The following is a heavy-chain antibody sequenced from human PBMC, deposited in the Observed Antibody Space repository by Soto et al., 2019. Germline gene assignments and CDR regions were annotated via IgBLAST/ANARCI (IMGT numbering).Heavy chain of an antibody. Sequence: DSVKVSCKASGYTFPSYGISWVRQAPGQGLEWMGWISAYNGNTNYAQKLQGRVTMTTDTSTSTAYMELRSLRSDDTAVYYCARGPEQWHAFDIWGQGTMVTVSS. CDR1: GYTFPSYG. V-gene: IGHV1-18*04. CDR2: ISAYNGNT. CDR3: ARGPEQWHAFDI. D-gene: IGHD6-19*01. J-gene: IGHJ3*02.